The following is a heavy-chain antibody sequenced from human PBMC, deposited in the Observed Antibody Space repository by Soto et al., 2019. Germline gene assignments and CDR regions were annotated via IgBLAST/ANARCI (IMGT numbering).Heavy chain of an antibody. D-gene: IGHD5-12*01. CDR1: GNSFTGYY. V-gene: IGHV1-2*02. CDR3: ARDGVVPSMD. CDR2: INPKSGGT. Sequence: QVQMVQSGAEVKKPGASVKVSCNASGNSFTGYYVHWVRQAPGQGLEWMGWINPKSGGTNYAQKFQGRVTMTRDTSINTAYMELSSLRSDDTAVYFCARDGVVPSMDWGQGTLVTVSS. J-gene: IGHJ4*02.